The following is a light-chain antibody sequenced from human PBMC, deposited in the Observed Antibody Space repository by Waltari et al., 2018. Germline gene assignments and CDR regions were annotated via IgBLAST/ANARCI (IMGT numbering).Light chain of an antibody. CDR1: ETISSSY. J-gene: IGKJ3*01. CDR3: QQYGSSPLVT. CDR2: GAS. Sequence: ELVLTQSPGTLSLSPGEGATLSCRSSETISSSYLAWYQQKPGLAPRLLVYGASSRAAGIPDRFSGSGSGTDFTLTISRVEPEDFAVYYCQQYGSSPLVTFGPGTKVDIK. V-gene: IGKV3-20*01.